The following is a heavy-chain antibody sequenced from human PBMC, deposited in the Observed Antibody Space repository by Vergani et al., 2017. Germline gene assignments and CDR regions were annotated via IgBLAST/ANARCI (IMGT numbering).Heavy chain of an antibody. CDR3: ARDRSHYYDSSGYYGHYYYYGMDV. D-gene: IGHD3-22*01. V-gene: IGHV4-61*01. CDR2: IYYSGST. Sequence: QVQLQESGPGLVKPSQTLSLTCTVSGGSISSGSYYWSWIRQPPGKGLEWIGYIYYSGSTNYNPSLKSRVTISVDTSKNQFSLKLSSVTAADTAVYYCARDRSHYYDSSGYYGHYYYYGMDVWGQGTTVTVSS. J-gene: IGHJ6*02. CDR1: GGSISSGSYY.